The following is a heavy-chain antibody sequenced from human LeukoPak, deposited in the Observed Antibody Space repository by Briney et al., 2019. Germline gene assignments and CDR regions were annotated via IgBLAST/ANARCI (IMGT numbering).Heavy chain of an antibody. Sequence: SETLSLTCTVSGASISSYYWNWIRQPPGKGLEWIGFIHYSGLTVYSPSLQSRVTMSVDTSRNQFSLDLSSVTAADTALYYCARDPPEDEWNSLDSWGQGILVTVSS. CDR3: ARDPPEDEWNSLDS. J-gene: IGHJ4*02. V-gene: IGHV4-59*01. CDR2: IHYSGLT. D-gene: IGHD1-7*01. CDR1: GASISSYY.